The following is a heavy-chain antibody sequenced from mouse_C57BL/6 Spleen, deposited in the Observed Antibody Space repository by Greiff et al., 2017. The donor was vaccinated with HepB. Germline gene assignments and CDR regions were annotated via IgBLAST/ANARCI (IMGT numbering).Heavy chain of an antibody. CDR3: ARLYDGSYYYAMDY. J-gene: IGHJ4*01. CDR2: IHPNSGST. D-gene: IGHD2-3*01. V-gene: IGHV1-64*01. Sequence: QVQLQQPGAELVKPGASVKLSCKASGYTFTSYWMHWVKQRPGQGLEWIGMIHPNSGSTNYNEKFKSKATLAVDKSSSTAYMQLSSLTSEDSAVYYCARLYDGSYYYAMDYWGQGTSVTVSS. CDR1: GYTFTSYW.